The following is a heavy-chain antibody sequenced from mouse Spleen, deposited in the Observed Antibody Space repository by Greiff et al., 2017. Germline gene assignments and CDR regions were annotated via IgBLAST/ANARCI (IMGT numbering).Heavy chain of an antibody. J-gene: IGHJ1*01. V-gene: IGHV5-17*01. CDR3: AKIYYDYWYFDV. Sequence: EVHLVESGGGLVKPGGSLKLSCAASGFTFSDYGMHWVRQAPEKGLEWVAYISSGSSTIYYADTVKGRFTISRDNAKNTLFLQMTSLRSEDTAMYYCAKIYYDYWYFDVWGAGTTVTVSS. D-gene: IGHD2-4*01. CDR1: GFTFSDYG. CDR2: ISSGSSTI.